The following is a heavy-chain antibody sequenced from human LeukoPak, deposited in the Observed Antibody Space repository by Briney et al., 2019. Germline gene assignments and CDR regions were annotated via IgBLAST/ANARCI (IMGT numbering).Heavy chain of an antibody. V-gene: IGHV3-73*01. CDR3: TRSLYYDFWSGYDAFDI. CDR2: IRSKANSYAT. CDR1: GFTFSGSA. D-gene: IGHD3-3*01. Sequence: GGSLRLSCAASGFTFSGSAMHWVRQASGKGLEWVGRIRSKANSYATAYAASVKGRFTISRDDSKNTAYLQMNSLKTEDTAVYYCTRSLYYDFWSGYDAFDIWGQGTMVTVSS. J-gene: IGHJ3*02.